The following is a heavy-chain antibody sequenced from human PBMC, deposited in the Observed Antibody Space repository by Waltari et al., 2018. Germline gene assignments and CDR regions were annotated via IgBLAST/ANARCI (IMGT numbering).Heavy chain of an antibody. J-gene: IGHJ4*02. V-gene: IGHV4-59*01. CDR3: ARGIVGASTGGY. D-gene: IGHD1-26*01. CDR2: IYYSGST. CDR1: GGSISSYY. Sequence: QVQLQESGPGLVKPSETLSLTCTVSGGSISSYYWSWIRQPPGKGLEWIGYIYYSGSTNYNPSLKSRVTISVDTSKNQFSLKRSSVTAADTAVYYCARGIVGASTGGYWGQGTLVTVSS.